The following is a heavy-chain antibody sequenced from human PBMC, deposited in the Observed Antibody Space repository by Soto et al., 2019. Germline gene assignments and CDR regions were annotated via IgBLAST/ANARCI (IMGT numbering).Heavy chain of an antibody. J-gene: IGHJ5*02. CDR1: GGSISSYY. D-gene: IGHD6-6*01. V-gene: IGHV4-59*01. Sequence: SETLSLTCTVSGGSISSYYWSWIRQPPGKXLEWIGYIYYSGSTNYNPSLKSRVTISVDTSKNQFSLKLSSVTAADTAVYYCARFWSIAACSLGGRWRCNWFDLWGQGTMVTVSS. CDR3: ARFWSIAACSLGGRWRCNWFDL. CDR2: IYYSGST.